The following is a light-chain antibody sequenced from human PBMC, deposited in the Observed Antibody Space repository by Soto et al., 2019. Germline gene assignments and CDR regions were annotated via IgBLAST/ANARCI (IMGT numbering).Light chain of an antibody. V-gene: IGKV1-5*03. Sequence: DIQVTQSPSTLSAFVGDRVTITCRASESIDTWLAWYQHKPGKAPKILLYKASSLESGVPSRFSGSGSGTEFTLTISSLQPDDFATYSCQQYSSLPITFGQGTRLEIK. J-gene: IGKJ5*01. CDR2: KAS. CDR3: QQYSSLPIT. CDR1: ESIDTW.